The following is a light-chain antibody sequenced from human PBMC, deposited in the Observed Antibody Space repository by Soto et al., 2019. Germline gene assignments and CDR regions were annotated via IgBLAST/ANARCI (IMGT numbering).Light chain of an antibody. V-gene: IGLV1-47*01. CDR2: SNS. J-gene: IGLJ2*01. Sequence: QSVLTQPPSASGTRGQRVTISCSGSSSNIGSNSVHWYQQLPGTAPKLLIYSNSQRPSGVPERISGSKSGTSASLAISGLRSEDEADYYCAAWDDSLSGVVFGGGTKVTVL. CDR3: AAWDDSLSGVV. CDR1: SSNIGSNS.